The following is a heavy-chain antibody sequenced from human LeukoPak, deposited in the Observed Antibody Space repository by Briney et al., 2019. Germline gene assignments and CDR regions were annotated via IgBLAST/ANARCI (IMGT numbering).Heavy chain of an antibody. D-gene: IGHD2-2*01. CDR2: ISSSSSYI. J-gene: IGHJ5*02. CDR3: AREDCSSTSCYEVWFDP. V-gene: IGHV3-21*01. CDR1: GFTFSSYS. Sequence: RGSLRLSCAASGFTFSSYSMNWVRQAPGKGLEWVSSISSSSSYIYYADSVKGRFTISRDNAKNSLYLQMNSLRAEDTAVYYCAREDCSSTSCYEVWFDPWGQGTLVTVSS.